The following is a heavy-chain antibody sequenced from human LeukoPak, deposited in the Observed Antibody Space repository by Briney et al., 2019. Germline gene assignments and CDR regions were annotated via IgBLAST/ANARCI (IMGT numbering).Heavy chain of an antibody. J-gene: IGHJ4*02. V-gene: IGHV1-46*01. CDR3: AREWGGYCSSTSCYNEGVVFDY. D-gene: IGHD2-2*02. CDR1: GYTFTSYY. Sequence: GASVKVSCKASGYTFTSYYMHWVRQAPGQGLEWMGIVNPSGGSTSYAQKFQGRVTMTRDTSTSTVYMELSSLRSEDTAVYYCAREWGGYCSSTSCYNEGVVFDYWGQGTLVTVSS. CDR2: VNPSGGST.